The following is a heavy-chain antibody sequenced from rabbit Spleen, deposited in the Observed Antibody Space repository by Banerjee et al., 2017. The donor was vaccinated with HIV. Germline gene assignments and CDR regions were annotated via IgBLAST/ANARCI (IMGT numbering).Heavy chain of an antibody. D-gene: IGHD2-1*01. CDR1: GFSFSSSDY. CDR2: IVPIFGVT. Sequence: QQQLEESGGGLVKPEGSLTLTCKASGFSFSSSDYMCWVRQAPGKGLEWIGYIVPIFGVTYYAKWVNGRFTISSHNAQNTLYLQLNSLTAADTATYFCVREAGYGGYGDTNLWGPGPSSPS. CDR3: VREAGYGGYGDTNL. V-gene: IGHV1S43*01. J-gene: IGHJ4*01.